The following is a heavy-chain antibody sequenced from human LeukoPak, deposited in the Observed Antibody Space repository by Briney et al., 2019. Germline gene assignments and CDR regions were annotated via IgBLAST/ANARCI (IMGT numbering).Heavy chain of an antibody. V-gene: IGHV1-2*02. D-gene: IGHD4-23*01. J-gene: IGHJ5*02. CDR2: INPNSGGT. CDR1: GYTFTSYG. CDR3: ARMREYGGYSWDWFDP. Sequence: ASVKVSCKASGYTFTSYGISWVRQAPGQGLEWMGWINPNSGGTNYAQKFQGRVTMTRGTSISTAYMELSRLRSDDTAVYYCARMREYGGYSWDWFDPWGQGTLVTVSS.